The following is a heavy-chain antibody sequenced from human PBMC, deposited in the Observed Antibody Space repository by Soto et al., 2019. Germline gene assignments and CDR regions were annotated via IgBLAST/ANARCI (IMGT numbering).Heavy chain of an antibody. CDR3: ARMGAARETLYYYYGMDV. J-gene: IGHJ6*02. CDR1: GFSLSTSGMC. V-gene: IGHV2-70*01. D-gene: IGHD6-6*01. Sequence: SGPTLVKPTQTLTLTCTFSGFSLSTSGMCVSWIRQPPGKALEWLALIDWDDDKYYSTSLKTRLTISKDTSKNQVVLTMTNMDPVDTATYYCARMGAARETLYYYYGMDVWGQGTTVTVSS. CDR2: IDWDDDK.